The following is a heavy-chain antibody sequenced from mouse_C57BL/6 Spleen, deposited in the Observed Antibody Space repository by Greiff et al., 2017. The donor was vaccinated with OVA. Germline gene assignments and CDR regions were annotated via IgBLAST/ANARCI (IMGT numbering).Heavy chain of an antibody. Sequence: EVKLMESGAELVRPGASVKLSCTASGFNIKDDYMHWVKQRPEQGLEWIGWIDPENGDTEYASKFQGKATITADTSSNTAYLQLSSLTSEDTAVYYCTTRDGSFYYWGQGTTLTVSS. CDR3: TTRDGSFYY. CDR1: GFNIKDDY. CDR2: IDPENGDT. D-gene: IGHD3-3*01. V-gene: IGHV14-4*01. J-gene: IGHJ2*01.